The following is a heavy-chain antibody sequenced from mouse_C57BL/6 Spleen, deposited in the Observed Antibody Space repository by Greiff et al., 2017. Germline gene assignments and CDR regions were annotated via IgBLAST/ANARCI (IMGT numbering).Heavy chain of an antibody. CDR1: GFTFSDYY. CDR3: ARITTVAYFDY. Sequence: EVNVVESGGGLVQPGGSLKLSCAASGFTFSDYYMYWVRQTPEKRLEWVAYISNGGGSTYYPDTVKGRFTISRDNAKNTLYLQMSRLKSEDTAMYYCARITTVAYFDYWGQGTTLTVSS. CDR2: ISNGGGST. V-gene: IGHV5-12*01. D-gene: IGHD1-1*01. J-gene: IGHJ2*01.